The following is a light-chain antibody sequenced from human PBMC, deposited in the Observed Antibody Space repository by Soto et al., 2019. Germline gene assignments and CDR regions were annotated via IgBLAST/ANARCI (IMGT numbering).Light chain of an antibody. CDR1: TRDIAGYNY. CDR3: TSFSSYTSLYV. Sequence: QSALTQPASVSGSLRQSITISCTGTTRDIAGYNYISWYQQLPGKAPKLMIYQVTIRPSGISNRFSGSKSGNTASLTISGLQAEDEADYYCTSFSSYTSLYVFGTGTKLTVL. J-gene: IGLJ1*01. V-gene: IGLV2-14*01. CDR2: QVT.